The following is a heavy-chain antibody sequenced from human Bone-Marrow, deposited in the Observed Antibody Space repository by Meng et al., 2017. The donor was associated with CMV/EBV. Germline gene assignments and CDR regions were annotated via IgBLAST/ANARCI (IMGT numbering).Heavy chain of an antibody. J-gene: IGHJ6*02. CDR3: ASDNPLDFVVVAATGGQKNYYYYGMDV. CDR1: GGTFSSYA. D-gene: IGHD2-15*01. V-gene: IGHV1-69*06. CDR2: IIPIFGTA. Sequence: SVKVSCKASGGTFSSYAISWVRQAPGQGLEWMGGIIPIFGTANYAQKFQGRVTITADKSTSTAYMELSSLRSEDTAVYYCASDNPLDFVVVAATGGQKNYYYYGMDVWGQGTMVTVSS.